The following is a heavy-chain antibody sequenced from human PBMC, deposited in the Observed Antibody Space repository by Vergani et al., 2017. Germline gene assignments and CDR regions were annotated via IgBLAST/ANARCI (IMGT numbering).Heavy chain of an antibody. CDR1: GWSFSGYY. Sequence: QVQLQQWGAGLLKPSETLSLTFAVYGWSFSGYYWRWIRQPPGKGLEWIGEINHSGSTNYNPSLKSRVTRSVDRSKNQFSLKLSSVTAADTAVYYCARGDGYIYYFDYWGQGTLVTVSS. J-gene: IGHJ4*02. V-gene: IGHV4-34*01. CDR2: INHSGST. D-gene: IGHD5-24*01. CDR3: ARGDGYIYYFDY.